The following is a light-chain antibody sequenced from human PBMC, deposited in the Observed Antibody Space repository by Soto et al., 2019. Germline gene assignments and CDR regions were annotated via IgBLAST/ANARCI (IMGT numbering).Light chain of an antibody. J-gene: IGLJ2*01. Sequence: QSVLTQPASVSGSPGQSITISCTGTSSDVGGYDYVSWYQHHPGKVPKLIIYEVSKRPSGVSHPFSGSKSGNTASLTTSGLQAEDEAEYYCSSYTSSSALVFGGGTKVTV. CDR2: EVS. CDR1: SSDVGGYDY. V-gene: IGLV2-14*01. CDR3: SSYTSSSALV.